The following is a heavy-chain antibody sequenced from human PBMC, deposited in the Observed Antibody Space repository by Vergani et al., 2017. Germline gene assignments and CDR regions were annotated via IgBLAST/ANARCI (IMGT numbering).Heavy chain of an antibody. CDR3: ARVSSRVGGAFDI. Sequence: VQLVESGGGVVQPGRSLRLSCAASGFTFSSYAMSWVRQAPGKGLEWVSAISGSAGNTYYADSVNGRFTIASDNSKNTLYLQMNSRRAEDTAWYYCARVSSRVGGAFDIWGQGTMVTVSS. CDR2: ISGSAGNT. V-gene: IGHV3-23*04. J-gene: IGHJ3*02. CDR1: GFTFSSYA. D-gene: IGHD3-16*01.